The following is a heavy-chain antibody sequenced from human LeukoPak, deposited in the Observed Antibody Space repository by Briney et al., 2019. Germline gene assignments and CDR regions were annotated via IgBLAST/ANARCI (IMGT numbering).Heavy chain of an antibody. CDR3: WGRVSDI. J-gene: IGHJ3*02. Sequence: GGSLRLSCAASGFTFSSYWMSWVRQAPGKGLEWVANIRQDGGEKYYVDSVKGRFTISRDNAKNSLYLEMNSLRAEDTAVHYCWGRVSDIWGQGTMVTVSS. CDR1: GFTFSSYW. V-gene: IGHV3-7*01. CDR2: IRQDGGEK. D-gene: IGHD6-13*01.